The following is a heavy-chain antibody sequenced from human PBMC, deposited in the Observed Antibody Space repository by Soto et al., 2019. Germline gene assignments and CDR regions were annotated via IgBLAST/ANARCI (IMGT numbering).Heavy chain of an antibody. Sequence: ASVKVSCKASGYRFNSYGISWVRQAPGQGLEWMGWISAYNAKTKNADKFQGRVTMTTDTSTSTAYMELRSLRSDDTAVYYCARYGYGSGMDVWGQGTTVTVSS. CDR1: GYRFNSYG. V-gene: IGHV1-18*01. D-gene: IGHD4-17*01. J-gene: IGHJ6*02. CDR3: ARYGYGSGMDV. CDR2: ISAYNAKT.